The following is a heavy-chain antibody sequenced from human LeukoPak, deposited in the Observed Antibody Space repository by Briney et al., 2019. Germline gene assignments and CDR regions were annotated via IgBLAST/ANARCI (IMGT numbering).Heavy chain of an antibody. D-gene: IGHD5-18*01. J-gene: IGHJ4*02. V-gene: IGHV4-61*02. CDR1: GDSISSGSYY. Sequence: PSQTLSLTCTVSGDSISSGSYYWSWIRQPAGKGLEWIGRIYTSGSTNYNPSLKSRVTISVDTSKNQFSLKLSSVTAADTAVYYCARRIQLWFAWGQGTLVTVSS. CDR2: IYTSGST. CDR3: ARRIQLWFA.